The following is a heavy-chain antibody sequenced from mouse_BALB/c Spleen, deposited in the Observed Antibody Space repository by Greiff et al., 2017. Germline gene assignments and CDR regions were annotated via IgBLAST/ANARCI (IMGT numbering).Heavy chain of an antibody. D-gene: IGHD3-3*01. CDR1: GFTFSSYA. Sequence: EVKLVESGGGLVKPGGSLKLSCAASGFTFSSYAMSWVRQTPEKRLEWVASISSGGSTYYPDSVKGRFTISRDNPKNTLFLQMTSLRSEDTAMYYCARVGEGFDYWGQGTTLTVSS. CDR3: ARVGEGFDY. J-gene: IGHJ2*01. V-gene: IGHV5-6-5*01. CDR2: ISSGGST.